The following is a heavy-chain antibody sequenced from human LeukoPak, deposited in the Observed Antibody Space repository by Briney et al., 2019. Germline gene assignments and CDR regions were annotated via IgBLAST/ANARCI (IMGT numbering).Heavy chain of an antibody. D-gene: IGHD3-22*01. Sequence: PSETLSLTCTVSGGSTSSYYWSWIRQPAGKGLEWIGRIYTSGSTNYNPSLKSRVTMSVDTSKNQFSLKLSSVTAADTAVYYCARGGVTMIVDDYYGMDVWGQGTTVTVSS. CDR2: IYTSGST. V-gene: IGHV4-4*07. J-gene: IGHJ6*02. CDR1: GGSTSSYY. CDR3: ARGGVTMIVDDYYGMDV.